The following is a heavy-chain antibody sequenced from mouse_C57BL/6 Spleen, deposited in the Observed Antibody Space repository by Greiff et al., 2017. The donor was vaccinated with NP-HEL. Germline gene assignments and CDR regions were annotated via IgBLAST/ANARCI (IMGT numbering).Heavy chain of an antibody. D-gene: IGHD2-3*01. CDR1: GFTFSSYT. CDR3: ARVGYYYFDY. J-gene: IGHJ2*01. V-gene: IGHV5-9*01. Sequence: EVQRVESGGGLVKPGGSLKLSCAASGFTFSSYTMSWVRQTPEKRLEWVATISGGGGNTYYPDSVKGRFTISRDNAKNTLYLQMSSLRSEDTALYYCARVGYYYFDYWGQGTTLTVSS. CDR2: ISGGGGNT.